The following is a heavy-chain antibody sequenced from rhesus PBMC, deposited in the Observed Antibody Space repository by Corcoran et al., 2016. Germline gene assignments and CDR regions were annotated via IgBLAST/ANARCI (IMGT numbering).Heavy chain of an antibody. J-gene: IGHJ4*01. CDR2: ITYSGST. D-gene: IGHD5-24*01. V-gene: IGHV4-122*02. CDR3: ARGVGMNPFDY. Sequence: QVQLQESGPGLVKPSETLSLTCAVSGGSISSGYYYWSWIRQPPGKGLEWIWYITYSGSTSYNPSLKSRVTISRDTSKNQFSLKLSSVTAADTAVYYCARGVGMNPFDYWGQGVLVTVSS. CDR1: GGSISSGYYY.